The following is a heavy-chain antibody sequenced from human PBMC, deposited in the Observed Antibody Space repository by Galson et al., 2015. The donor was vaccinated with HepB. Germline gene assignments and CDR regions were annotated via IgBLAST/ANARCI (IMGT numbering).Heavy chain of an antibody. D-gene: IGHD3-10*01. CDR1: GASFTDYY. CDR3: PYFFGSGSFFMDV. CDR2: INHGGIP. V-gene: IGHV4-34*01. J-gene: IGHJ6*02. Sequence: SETLSLTCAVYGASFTDYYWNWIRQPPGKGPGWIGEINHGGIPKYNPSLKSRVTISIDTSKKQFSLTLNSVTAADTAVYYCPYFFGSGSFFMDVWGQGTAVTVSS.